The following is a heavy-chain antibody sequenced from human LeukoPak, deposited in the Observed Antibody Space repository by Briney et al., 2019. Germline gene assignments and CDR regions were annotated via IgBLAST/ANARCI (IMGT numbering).Heavy chain of an antibody. Sequence: ASVKVSCKASGYPFSAHFLNWVRQAPGQGLEWMGNIDTTTGNPRYAQGFTGRFVFSLDTSVSTAYLQITSLKADDTAAYYCVRGTPTPGMDYWGQGTQDTVSS. CDR2: IDTTTGNP. CDR3: VRGTPTPGMDY. V-gene: IGHV7-4-1*02. D-gene: IGHD3-10*01. CDR1: GYPFSAHF. J-gene: IGHJ4*02.